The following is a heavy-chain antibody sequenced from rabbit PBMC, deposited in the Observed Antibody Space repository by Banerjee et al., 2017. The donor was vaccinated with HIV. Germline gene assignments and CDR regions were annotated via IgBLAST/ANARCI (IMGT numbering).Heavy chain of an antibody. CDR2: SDVGSSGST. V-gene: IGHV1S40*01. J-gene: IGHJ4*01. D-gene: IGHD6-1*01. CDR1: GFSFSSSYY. Sequence: QSLEESGGDLVKPGASLTLTCTASGFSFSSSYYMCWVRQAPGKGLEWIACSDVGSSGSTYYASWVNGRFTISSHNAQNTLYLQLNSLTAADTATYFCARAGFAGYGYALWGPGTLVTVS. CDR3: ARAGFAGYGYAL.